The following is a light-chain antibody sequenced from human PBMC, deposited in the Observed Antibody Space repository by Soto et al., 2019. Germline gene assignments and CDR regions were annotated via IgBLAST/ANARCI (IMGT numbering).Light chain of an antibody. J-gene: IGLJ1*01. Sequence: QSVLTQAPSASGAPGQRFTISCSGSSSNTGSNYVYWYQQLPGTAPELLVYRNNQRPSGVPDRFSGSKSGTSASLAITGLRSEDEADYDCAAWDDSLSGFVFGGGTKVTVL. CDR2: RNN. CDR1: SSNTGSNY. V-gene: IGLV1-47*01. CDR3: AAWDDSLSGFV.